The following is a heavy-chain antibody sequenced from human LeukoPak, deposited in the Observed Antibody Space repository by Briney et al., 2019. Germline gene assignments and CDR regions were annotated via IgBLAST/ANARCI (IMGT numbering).Heavy chain of an antibody. CDR3: ARAAAGSSWYYYFDY. CDR1: GYTFTSYG. D-gene: IGHD6-13*01. Sequence: ASVKVSCKASGYTFTSYGINWVRQAPGQGLEWMGWMNPNSGNTGYAQKFQGRVTITRNTSISTAYMELSSLRSEDTAVYYCARAAAGSSWYYYFDYWGQGTLVTVSS. CDR2: MNPNSGNT. J-gene: IGHJ4*02. V-gene: IGHV1-8*03.